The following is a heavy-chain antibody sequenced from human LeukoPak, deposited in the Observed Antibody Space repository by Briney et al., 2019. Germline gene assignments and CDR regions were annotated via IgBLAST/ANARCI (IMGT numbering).Heavy chain of an antibody. D-gene: IGHD2-2*01. CDR3: AGVVPAADYYYYYMDV. Sequence: GGSLRLSCAASGFTFSSYSMNWVRQAPGKGLEWVSSSSSSSSYIYYADSVKGRFTISRDNAKNSLYLQMNSLRAEDTAVYYCAGVVPAADYYYYYMDVWGKGTTVTVSS. CDR2: SSSSSSYI. V-gene: IGHV3-21*01. J-gene: IGHJ6*03. CDR1: GFTFSSYS.